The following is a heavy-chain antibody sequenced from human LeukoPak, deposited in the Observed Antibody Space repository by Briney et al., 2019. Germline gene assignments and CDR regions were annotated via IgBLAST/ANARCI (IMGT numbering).Heavy chain of an antibody. CDR1: GVISSGYW. V-gene: IGHV3-74*01. D-gene: IGHD2-2*01. Sequence: GSLRLSFAASGVISSGYWMHWVRPAPGKGLVWVSRINTEGGSPSIAYADFVKGRFTVSRDNRKNTMYLQMNSVRAEDMALYYCAKDHCSSTSCYADYWGQGTLVTVSS. CDR3: AKDHCSSTSCYADY. CDR2: INTEGGSP. J-gene: IGHJ4*02.